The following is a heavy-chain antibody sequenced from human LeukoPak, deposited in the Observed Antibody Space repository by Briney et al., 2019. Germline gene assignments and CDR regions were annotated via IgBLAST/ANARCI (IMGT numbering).Heavy chain of an antibody. D-gene: IGHD6-13*01. V-gene: IGHV3-23*01. CDR1: GFTFGSYA. J-gene: IGHJ4*02. CDR3: AKSAAAAGRTYFDS. CDR2: VSGSGGST. Sequence: PGGSLRLSCAASGFTFGSYAMSWVRQAPGKGLEWVSDVSGSGGSTYYADSVKGRFTISRDNSKNTLYLQMNSLRAEDTAVYYCAKSAAAAGRTYFDSWGQGTLVTVSS.